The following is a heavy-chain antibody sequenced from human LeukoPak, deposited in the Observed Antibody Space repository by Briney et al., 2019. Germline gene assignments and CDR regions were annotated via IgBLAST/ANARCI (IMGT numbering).Heavy chain of an antibody. D-gene: IGHD6-13*01. CDR2: ISGSGGST. CDR3: PKDISYTRRWYLLAY. Sequence: GGSLRLSCAASGFTFSSYAMSWVRQAPGKGLEWVSAISGSGGSTYYADSVKGRFTISRDNSKNTLYLQMNTLRAEDTAVYYCPKDISYTRRWYLLAYGAQGTLVTVP. V-gene: IGHV3-23*01. CDR1: GFTFSSYA. J-gene: IGHJ4*02.